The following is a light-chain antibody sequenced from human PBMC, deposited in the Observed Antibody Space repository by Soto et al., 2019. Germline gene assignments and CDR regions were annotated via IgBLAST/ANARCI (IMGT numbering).Light chain of an antibody. CDR1: QSLSSS. CDR2: GTS. CDR3: QQYDNWPWT. J-gene: IGKJ1*01. V-gene: IGKV3-15*01. Sequence: KLLTQSPGTLSLSPGERATLFCRASQSLSSSLAWYQQKSGQAPRLIIYGTSRRATGVPVRFSGSGSGTDFSLAISSVQSEDFGVYFCQQYDNWPWTFGQGTKVEMK.